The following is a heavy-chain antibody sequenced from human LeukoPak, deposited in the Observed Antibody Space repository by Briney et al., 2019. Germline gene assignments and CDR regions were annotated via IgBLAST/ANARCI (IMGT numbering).Heavy chain of an antibody. CDR3: ARRRGASSSWYIRNWFDP. J-gene: IGHJ5*02. CDR1: GYTFTSYA. Sequence: ASVKVSCKASGYTFTSYAMNWVRQAPGQGLEWMGGIIPIFGTANYAQKFQGRVTITADKSTSTAYMELSSLRSEDTAVYYCARRRGASSSWYIRNWFDPWGQGTLVTVSS. V-gene: IGHV1-69*06. CDR2: IIPIFGTA. D-gene: IGHD6-13*01.